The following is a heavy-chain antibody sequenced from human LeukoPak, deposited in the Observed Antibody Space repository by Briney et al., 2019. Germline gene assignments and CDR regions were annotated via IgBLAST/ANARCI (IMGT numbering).Heavy chain of an antibody. D-gene: IGHD5-18*01. J-gene: IGHJ4*02. V-gene: IGHV3-33*08. CDR3: ARLRGYSYGALDY. CDR1: GFTFSSYS. Sequence: GGSLRLSCAASGFTFSSYSMSWVRQAPGKGLEWVAVIWYDGSNKYYADSVKGRFTISRDNSKNTPYLQMNSLRAEDTAVYYCARLRGYSYGALDYWGQGTLVTVSS. CDR2: IWYDGSNK.